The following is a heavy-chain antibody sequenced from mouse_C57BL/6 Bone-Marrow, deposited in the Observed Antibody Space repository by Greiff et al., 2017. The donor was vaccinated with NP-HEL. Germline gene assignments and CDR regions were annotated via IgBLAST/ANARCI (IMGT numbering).Heavy chain of an antibody. D-gene: IGHD2-1*01. V-gene: IGHV5-4*01. CDR1: GFTFSSYA. Sequence: EVKLVESGGGLVKPGGSLKLSCAASGFTFSSYAMSWVRQTPEKRLEWVATISDGGSYTYYPDNVKGRFTIYRDHAKNNLYLQMSHLKSEDTAMYYCARDLYGNYAFDYWGQGTTLTVSS. CDR3: ARDLYGNYAFDY. J-gene: IGHJ2*01. CDR2: ISDGGSYT.